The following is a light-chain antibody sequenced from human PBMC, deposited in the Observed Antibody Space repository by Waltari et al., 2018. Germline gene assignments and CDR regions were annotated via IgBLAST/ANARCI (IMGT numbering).Light chain of an antibody. J-gene: IGKJ1*01. V-gene: IGKV3-20*01. Sequence: EIVLTQSPGTLSLSPGERATLSCRASQSVSRTLAWYQQNPGQAPRLLIYGASTRATGIPERFSGGGSGTDFSLTISRLEPEDFALYYCQHYVRLPATFGQGTKVEIK. CDR3: QHYVRLPAT. CDR2: GAS. CDR1: QSVSRT.